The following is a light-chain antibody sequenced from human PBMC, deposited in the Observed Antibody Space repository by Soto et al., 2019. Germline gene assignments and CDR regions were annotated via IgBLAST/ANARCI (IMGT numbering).Light chain of an antibody. CDR3: LQDYNYPFT. J-gene: IGKJ2*01. V-gene: IGKV1-6*01. CDR2: GAS. CDR1: QDIRKD. Sequence: AIQMTQSPSSLSASVGDRVTITCRASQDIRKDLAWYQQKPGKAPQILIYGASTLQTGVASRFSGSGSPTDFTLTISSLQPEDSAAYYCLQDYNYPFTFGQGTKVDIK.